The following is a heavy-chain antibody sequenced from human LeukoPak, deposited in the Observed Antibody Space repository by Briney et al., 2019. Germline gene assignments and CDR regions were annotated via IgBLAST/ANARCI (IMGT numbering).Heavy chain of an antibody. CDR1: GFTFSTYG. J-gene: IGHJ4*02. CDR2: IRYDGSKK. CDR3: AKVRFGELFVFDY. V-gene: IGHV3-30*02. D-gene: IGHD3-10*01. Sequence: GRSLRLSCAASGFTFSTYGMHLVRQAPGNWLQWVAFIRYDGSKKYYADSVKGRFTISRDNSKNTLYLKMNWLRAEEMAVYYCAKVRFGELFVFDYWGQGTLVTVFS.